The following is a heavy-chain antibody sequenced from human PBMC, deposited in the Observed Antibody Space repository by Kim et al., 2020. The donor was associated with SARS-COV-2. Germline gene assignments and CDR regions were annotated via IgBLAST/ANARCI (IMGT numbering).Heavy chain of an antibody. D-gene: IGHD3-10*01. CDR1: GYTFTSYD. CDR3: ARSGGGARGSFVLLWFGELGRFYP. CDR2: MNPNSGNT. Sequence: ASVKVSCKASGYTFTSYDINWVRQATGQGLEWMGWMNPNSGNTGYAQKFQGRVTITRNTSISTAYMELSSLRSEDTAVYYCARSGGGARGSFVLLWFGELGRFYPWGQGTLVTVSS. V-gene: IGHV1-8*01. J-gene: IGHJ5*02.